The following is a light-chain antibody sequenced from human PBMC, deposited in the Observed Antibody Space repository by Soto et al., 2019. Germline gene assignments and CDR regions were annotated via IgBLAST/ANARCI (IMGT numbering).Light chain of an antibody. V-gene: IGKV3-20*01. CDR2: GAS. J-gene: IGKJ5*01. CDR3: QQYGSSPKIT. CDR1: QSVSGSY. Sequence: EIVLTQSPGTLSLSPVERATLSCRASQSVSGSYLAWYQQKPGQAPRLLIYGASSRTTGIPDRFSGSGSGTDFSLTISRLEPEDFAVYYCQQYGSSPKITCGQGTRREIK.